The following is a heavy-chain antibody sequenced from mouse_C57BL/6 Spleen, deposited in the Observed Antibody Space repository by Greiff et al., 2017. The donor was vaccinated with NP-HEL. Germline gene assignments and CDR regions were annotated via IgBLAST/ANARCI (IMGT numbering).Heavy chain of an antibody. CDR1: GYAFSSSW. D-gene: IGHD1-1*01. CDR2: IYPGDGDT. CDR3: ARDYGRGYWYFDV. V-gene: IGHV1-82*01. J-gene: IGHJ1*03. Sequence: QVQLKQSGPELVKPGASVKISCKASGYAFSSSWMNWVKQRPGKGLEWIGRIYPGDGDTNYNGKFKGKATLTADKSSSTAYMQLSSLTSEDSAVYFCARDYGRGYWYFDVWGTGTTVTVSS.